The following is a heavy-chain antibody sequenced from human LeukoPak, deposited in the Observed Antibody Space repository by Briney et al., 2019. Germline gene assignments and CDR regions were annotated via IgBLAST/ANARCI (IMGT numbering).Heavy chain of an antibody. Sequence: NPSETLSLTCTVSGGSISSSSYYWGWIRQPPGKGLEWIGSIYYSGSTYYNPSLKSRVTISVDTSKNQFSLKLSFVTAADTAVYYCAREDFWSASYNGWFDPWGQGTLVTVSS. J-gene: IGHJ5*02. CDR1: GGSISSSSYY. V-gene: IGHV4-39*02. CDR2: IYYSGST. D-gene: IGHD3-3*01. CDR3: AREDFWSASYNGWFDP.